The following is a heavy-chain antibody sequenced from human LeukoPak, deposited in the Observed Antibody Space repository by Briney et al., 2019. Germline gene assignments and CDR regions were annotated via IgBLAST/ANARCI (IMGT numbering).Heavy chain of an antibody. V-gene: IGHV3-23*01. D-gene: IGHD5-18*01. J-gene: IGHJ4*02. CDR1: GFTFSIYA. CDR2: ISASDLRT. Sequence: GGSLRLSCAASGFTFSIYAMSWVRQAPGRGPEWASAISASDLRTYYADSVKGRFTISRDNSKNTLYLQMNSLRAEDTAVYYCAKDRAYSFDYWGQGTLVTVSS. CDR3: AKDRAYSFDY.